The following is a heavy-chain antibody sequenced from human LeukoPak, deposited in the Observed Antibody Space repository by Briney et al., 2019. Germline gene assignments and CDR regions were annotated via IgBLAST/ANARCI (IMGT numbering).Heavy chain of an antibody. CDR2: IYHSGST. CDR1: GGSISSGGYS. CDR3: ARSDTAMVEAFDY. Sequence: PSETLSLTCAVSGGSISSGGYSWSWIRQPPGKGLEGIGYIYHSGSTYYNPSLKSRVTISVDRSKNQSSLKLSSVTAADTAVYYCARSDTAMVEAFDYWGQGTLVTVSS. V-gene: IGHV4-30-2*01. D-gene: IGHD5-18*01. J-gene: IGHJ4*02.